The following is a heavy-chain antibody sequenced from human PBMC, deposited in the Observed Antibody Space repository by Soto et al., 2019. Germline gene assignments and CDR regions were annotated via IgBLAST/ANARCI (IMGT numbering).Heavy chain of an antibody. D-gene: IGHD3-3*01. CDR1: GFTFSNAW. J-gene: IGHJ6*02. V-gene: IGHV3-23*01. Sequence: PGGSLRLSCEVSGFTFSNAWMNWVRQAPGKGLEWVSAISGSGGSTYYADSVKGRFTISRDNSKNTLYLQMNSLRAEDTAVYYCADYDFWSGYLNPLDVWGQGTTVTVSS. CDR3: ADYDFWSGYLNPLDV. CDR2: ISGSGGST.